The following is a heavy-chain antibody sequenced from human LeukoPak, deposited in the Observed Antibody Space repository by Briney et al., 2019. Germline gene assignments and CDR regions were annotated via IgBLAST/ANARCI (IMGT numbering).Heavy chain of an antibody. CDR3: ARISSGYRNNWFDP. CDR1: GGSISSSSYY. V-gene: IGHV4-39*07. CDR2: IYYSGST. Sequence: PETLSLTCTVSGGSISSSSYYWGWIRQPPGKGLEWIGSIYYSGSTYYNPSLKSRVTISVDTSKNQFSLKLSSVTAADTAVYYCARISSGYRNNWFDPWGQGTLVTVSS. J-gene: IGHJ5*02. D-gene: IGHD3-22*01.